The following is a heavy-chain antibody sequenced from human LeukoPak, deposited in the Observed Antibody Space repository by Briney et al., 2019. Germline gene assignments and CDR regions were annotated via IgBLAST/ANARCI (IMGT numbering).Heavy chain of an antibody. CDR3: AKDSAQYYYDSSGYNG. V-gene: IGHV3-9*01. J-gene: IGHJ4*02. CDR2: ISWNSGSI. D-gene: IGHD3-22*01. CDR1: GFTFDDYA. Sequence: GRSLRLSCAASGFTFDDYAMDWVRQAPGKGLEGVSGISWNSGSIRYADSVKGRFTISRDNAKNSLYLQMNSLRAEDTALYYCAKDSAQYYYDSSGYNGWGQGTLVTVSS.